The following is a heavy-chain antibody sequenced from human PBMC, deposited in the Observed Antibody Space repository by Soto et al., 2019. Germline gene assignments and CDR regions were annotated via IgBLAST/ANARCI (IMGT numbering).Heavy chain of an antibody. J-gene: IGHJ4*02. CDR2: INTYDGNT. D-gene: IGHD3-22*01. CDR3: ARVRLTMIVVPFGVL. Sequence: QVQLVQSGAEVKKPGASVKVSCKASGYTFTSYGIAWVRQAPGQGLEWMGWINTYDGNTNYAQEFQGRVTMTTDTSTSXAYMELRSLRSDDTAVYYCARVRLTMIVVPFGVLWGQGTLVTVSS. CDR1: GYTFTSYG. V-gene: IGHV1-18*04.